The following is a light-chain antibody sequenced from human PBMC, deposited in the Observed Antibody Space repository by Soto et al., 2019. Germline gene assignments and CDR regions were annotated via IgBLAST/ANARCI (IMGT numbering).Light chain of an antibody. CDR1: SSDIGVYNS. CDR2: EVS. J-gene: IGLJ1*01. Sequence: QSVLTQPPSASGSPGQSVTISCTGTSSDIGVYNSVSWYQQHPGKAPKLMIYEVSKRPSGVPDRFSGSKSGNTASLTVSGLQAEEEADYYCSSYAGSNNLYVFGTGTKVTVL. CDR3: SSYAGSNNLYV. V-gene: IGLV2-8*01.